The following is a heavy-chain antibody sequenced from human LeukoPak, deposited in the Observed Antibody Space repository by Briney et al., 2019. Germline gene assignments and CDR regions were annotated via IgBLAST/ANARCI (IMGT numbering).Heavy chain of an antibody. D-gene: IGHD3-22*01. J-gene: IGHJ4*02. CDR2: IYYSGST. CDR3: AGGGDSSYYGDY. V-gene: IGHV4-28*03. CDR1: GYSISRSNW. Sequence: SDTLSLTCAVPGYSISRSNWWGWIPQPPGKGLEWIWYIYYSGSTYYNPSLKSRVTMSVDTSKNHFSQILSSGTAVDTAVYYCAGGGDSSYYGDYWGQGTLVTVSS.